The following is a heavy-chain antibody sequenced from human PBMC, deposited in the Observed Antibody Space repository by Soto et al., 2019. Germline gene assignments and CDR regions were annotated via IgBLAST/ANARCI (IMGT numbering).Heavy chain of an antibody. D-gene: IGHD1-26*01. J-gene: IGHJ4*02. CDR2: MSSDGSKI. Sequence: QVQLVESGGGAVQPGESLRLSCVASGFDFTYYAMHWVRQAPGKGLESVAVMSSDGSKIHHTDSAKGRFTISRDNSKNTLYLQMNSVRREHTAVYCCAKGEGVGGTLGRFDYWGQGTLVSVSS. CDR3: AKGEGVGGTLGRFDY. V-gene: IGHV3-30*18. CDR1: GFDFTYYA.